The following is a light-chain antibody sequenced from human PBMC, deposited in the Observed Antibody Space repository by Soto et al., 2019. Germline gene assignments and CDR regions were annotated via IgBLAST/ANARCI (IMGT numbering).Light chain of an antibody. Sequence: EIVLTQSPATLSFSPGERATLSCRASQSVSSYLAWYQQTPGQAPRLLIYDASKRATGIPARFSGSGSGTDFTLTISSLEPEDFAVYYCQQRSNWPPTFGQGTKVDIK. J-gene: IGKJ1*01. CDR1: QSVSSY. V-gene: IGKV3-11*01. CDR3: QQRSNWPPT. CDR2: DAS.